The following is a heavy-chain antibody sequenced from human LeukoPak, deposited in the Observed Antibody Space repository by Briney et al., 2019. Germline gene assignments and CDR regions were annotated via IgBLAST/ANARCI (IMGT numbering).Heavy chain of an antibody. CDR2: IYYSGST. CDR3: ARHYYDSSGYYGPDDY. CDR1: GGSVSSGSYY. Sequence: SETLSLTCTVSGGSVSSGSYYWSWIRQPPGKELEWIGYIYYSGSTNYNPSLKSRVTISVDTSKNQFSLKLSSVTAADTAVYYCARHYYDSSGYYGPDDYWGQGTLVTVSS. D-gene: IGHD3-22*01. J-gene: IGHJ4*02. V-gene: IGHV4-61*01.